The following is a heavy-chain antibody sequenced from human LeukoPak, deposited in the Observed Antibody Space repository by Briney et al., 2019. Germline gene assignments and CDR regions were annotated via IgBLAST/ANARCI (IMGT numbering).Heavy chain of an antibody. D-gene: IGHD2-15*01. Sequence: PGRSLRLSCAASGFTFSTYGMHWVRQAPSKGLEWVAVIWYDGSNKYYGDSVKGRFTISRDNSKNTLYLQMNSLRAEDTAVYYCARSFHCSGGRCYLDFLLWGQGTLVTVSS. V-gene: IGHV3-33*01. CDR3: ARSFHCSGGRCYLDFLL. J-gene: IGHJ1*01. CDR1: GFTFSTYG. CDR2: IWYDGSNK.